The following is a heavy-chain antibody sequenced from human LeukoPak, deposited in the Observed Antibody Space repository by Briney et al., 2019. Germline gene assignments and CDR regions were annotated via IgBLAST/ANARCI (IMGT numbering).Heavy chain of an antibody. CDR3: AREGLELRPHYWYSDL. CDR2: IYTSGST. D-gene: IGHD1-7*01. CDR1: GGSISSYY. J-gene: IGHJ2*01. Sequence: SETLSLTCTVSGGSISSYYWSWLRQPAGKGLEWIGRIYTSGSTNYNPSLKSRVTMSVDTSKNQFSLKPSSVTAADTAVYYCAREGLELRPHYWYSDLWGRGTLVTVSS. V-gene: IGHV4-4*07.